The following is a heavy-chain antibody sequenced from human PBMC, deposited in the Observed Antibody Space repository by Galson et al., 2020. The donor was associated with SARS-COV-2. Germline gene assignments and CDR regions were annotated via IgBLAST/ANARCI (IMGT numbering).Heavy chain of an antibody. Sequence: ESGPKLVKPTQTLTLTCNNTECSSTSSGKGVSWIRQPTGKTREWHARKDWDDDKYYSTSLMNRHTISKDTSKNQVVLTLTYLDPADTATYYCARIKPGNAALREGYYFDYWGQGSLVPVSS. CDR2: KDWDDDK. CDR1: ECSSTSSGKG. D-gene: IGHD6-13*01. V-gene: IGHV2-70*11. J-gene: IGHJ4*02. CDR3: ARIKPGNAALREGYYFDY.